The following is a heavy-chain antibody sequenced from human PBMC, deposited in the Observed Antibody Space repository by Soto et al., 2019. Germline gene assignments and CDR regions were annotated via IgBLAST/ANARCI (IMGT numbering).Heavy chain of an antibody. Sequence: SETLSLTCTVSGASINSGSYYWDWIRQPPGQGLEWIASIYYSGSTFYNPSLQSRVTIFVDASKKQFSLRLSSVTAADTAVYYCARQLNYFGAATYYSNFVYWGQGTLVTLSS. CDR2: IYYSGST. CDR3: ARQLNYFGAATYYSNFVY. CDR1: GASINSGSYY. V-gene: IGHV4-39*01. J-gene: IGHJ4*02. D-gene: IGHD3-10*01.